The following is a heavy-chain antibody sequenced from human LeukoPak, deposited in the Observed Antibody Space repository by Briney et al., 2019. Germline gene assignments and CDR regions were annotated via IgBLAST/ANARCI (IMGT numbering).Heavy chain of an antibody. CDR1: GFTFSSYA. J-gene: IGHJ4*02. D-gene: IGHD3-10*01. CDR2: ISGCGGST. V-gene: IGHV3-23*01. CDR3: ARWFGEGFTY. Sequence: PGGSLRLSCAASGFTFSSYAMSWVRQAPGKGLEWVSAISGCGGSTYYADSVKGRFTISRDNSKNTLYLQMNSLRAEDTAVYYCARWFGEGFTYWGQGTLVTVSS.